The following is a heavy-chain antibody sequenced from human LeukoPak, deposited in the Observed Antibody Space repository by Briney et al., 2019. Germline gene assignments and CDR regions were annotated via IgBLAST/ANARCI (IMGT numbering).Heavy chain of an antibody. D-gene: IGHD2-2*01. Sequence: GGSLRLSCAASGFTFSNAWMSWVRQAPGKGLEWVSGISWNSGSIGYADSVKGRFTISRDNAKNSLYLQMNSLRAEGTALYYCAKDKEYCSSTSCYGGTWFDPWGQGTLVTVSS. CDR2: ISWNSGSI. CDR3: AKDKEYCSSTSCYGGTWFDP. V-gene: IGHV3-9*01. CDR1: GFTFSNAW. J-gene: IGHJ5*02.